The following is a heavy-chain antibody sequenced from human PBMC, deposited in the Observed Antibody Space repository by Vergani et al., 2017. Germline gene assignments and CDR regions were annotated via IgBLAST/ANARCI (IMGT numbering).Heavy chain of an antibody. D-gene: IGHD2-2*01. CDR2: IYYSGST. J-gene: IGHJ3*02. CDR1: GGSISSGGYY. V-gene: IGHV4-31*03. CDR3: ARSLSTNPEAFDI. Sequence: QVQLQESGPGLVKPSQTLSITCTVSGGSISSGGYYWSWIRQQPGKGLEWIGYIYYSGSTYYNPSLKSRVTISLDTTKNQFSLKLSSVTAADTAVYYCARSLSTNPEAFDIWGKGTMVTVSS.